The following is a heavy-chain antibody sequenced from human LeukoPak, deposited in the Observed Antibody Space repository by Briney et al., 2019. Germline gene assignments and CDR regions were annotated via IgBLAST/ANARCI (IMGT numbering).Heavy chain of an antibody. CDR1: GYTFTGYY. V-gene: IGHV1-2*02. Sequence: ASVKVSCKASGYTFTGYYMHWVRQAPGQGLEWMGWISPNSGSTNYAQKFQGRVTMTRDTSISTAYMELSRLRSDDTAVYYCARERGAERRVRYGMDVWGQGTTVTVSS. CDR2: ISPNSGST. J-gene: IGHJ6*02. CDR3: ARERGAERRVRYGMDV. D-gene: IGHD1-1*01.